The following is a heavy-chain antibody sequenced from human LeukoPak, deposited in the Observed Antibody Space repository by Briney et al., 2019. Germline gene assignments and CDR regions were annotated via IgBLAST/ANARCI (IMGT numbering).Heavy chain of an antibody. V-gene: IGHV3-7*01. CDR2: IKQDGYEK. CDR3: ARDKIVGPTTLDY. Sequence: GGSLRLSCAASGFTFSGYWMSWVRQTPEKGLEWMANIKQDGYEKYYVDSVKGRFTISRDNAKNSLYLQMNSLRADDTAIYYCARDKIVGPTTLDYWGQGTLVTVSS. D-gene: IGHD1-26*01. J-gene: IGHJ4*02. CDR1: GFTFSGYW.